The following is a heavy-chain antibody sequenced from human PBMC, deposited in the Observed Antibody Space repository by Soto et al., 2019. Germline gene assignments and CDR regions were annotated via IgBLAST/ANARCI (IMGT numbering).Heavy chain of an antibody. CDR3: ARRYYYDSSGSDSHFDD. D-gene: IGHD3-22*01. CDR2: IIPIFGTA. J-gene: IGHJ4*02. Sequence: QVQLVPSGAEVKKPGSSVKVSCKASGGTFSSYAISWVRQAPGQGLEWMGGIIPIFGTANYAQKLQGRVTITADESTSTAYMELSSLRSEDTAVYYCARRYYYDSSGSDSHFDDWGQGTLVTVSS. V-gene: IGHV1-69*01. CDR1: GGTFSSYA.